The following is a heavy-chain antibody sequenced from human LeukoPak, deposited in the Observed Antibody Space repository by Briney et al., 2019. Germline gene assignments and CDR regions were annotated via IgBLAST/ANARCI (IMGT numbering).Heavy chain of an antibody. CDR1: GFNFRNFE. D-gene: IGHD6-19*01. CDR3: ARGGSLGY. CDR2: ISSSGSAI. J-gene: IGHJ4*02. Sequence: GGSLRLSCATSGFNFRNFEMTWVRQAPGKGLEWVSKISSSGSAIYYADSVKGRFTISRDNAKSTLYLQMNSLRVEDTAVYYCARGGSLGYWGQGTLVTVSS. V-gene: IGHV3-48*03.